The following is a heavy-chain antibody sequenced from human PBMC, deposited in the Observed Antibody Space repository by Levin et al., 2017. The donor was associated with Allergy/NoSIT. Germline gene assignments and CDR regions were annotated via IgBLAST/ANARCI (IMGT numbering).Heavy chain of an antibody. Sequence: KSSETLSLTCAVSGGSISSSNWWSWVRQPPGKGLEWIGEIFHSGSTRYNPSLMSRVTISVDKSKNQFSLKLTSVTAADTAVYYCARGLEGYSRSGHETYFFDYWGQGTLVTVSS. CDR3: ARGLEGYSRSGHETYFFDY. J-gene: IGHJ4*02. CDR1: GGSISSSNW. D-gene: IGHD6-13*01. CDR2: IFHSGST. V-gene: IGHV4-4*02.